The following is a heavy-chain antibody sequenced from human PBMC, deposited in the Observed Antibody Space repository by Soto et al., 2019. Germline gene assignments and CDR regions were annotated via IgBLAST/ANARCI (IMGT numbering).Heavy chain of an antibody. Sequence: SETLSLTCTVSGGSISSGGYYWSWIRQHPGKGLEWIGYIYYSGSTYYNPSLKSRVTISVDTSKNQFSLKLSSVTAADTAVYYCVRGGLYDSSGYHLAEDYFDYWGQGTLVTVSS. J-gene: IGHJ4*01. V-gene: IGHV4-31*03. CDR2: IYYSGST. D-gene: IGHD3-22*01. CDR3: VRGGLYDSSGYHLAEDYFDY. CDR1: GGSISSGGYY.